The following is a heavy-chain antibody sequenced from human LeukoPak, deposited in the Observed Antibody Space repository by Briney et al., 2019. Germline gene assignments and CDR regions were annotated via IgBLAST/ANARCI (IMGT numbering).Heavy chain of an antibody. CDR3: ARPLGYCSSTSCHTPFDY. J-gene: IGHJ4*02. V-gene: IGHV4-39*01. CDR2: IYYSGST. Sequence: PSETLSLTCTVSGGSISSSSYYWGWIRQPPGKGLEWIGSIYYSGSTYYNPSLKSRVTISVDTSKNQFSLKLSSVTAADTAVYYCARPLGYCSSTSCHTPFDYWGQGTLVTVSS. D-gene: IGHD2-2*01. CDR1: GGSISSSSYY.